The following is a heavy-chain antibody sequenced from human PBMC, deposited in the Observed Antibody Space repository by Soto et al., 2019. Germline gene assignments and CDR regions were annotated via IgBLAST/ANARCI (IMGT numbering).Heavy chain of an antibody. CDR2: ISSSGSTI. CDR1: GFTFSSYE. CDR3: ARTQRGEVAPPIFDI. D-gene: IGHD3-10*01. V-gene: IGHV3-48*03. Sequence: GGSLRLSCAASGFTFSSYEMNWVRQAPGKGLEWVSYISSSGSTIYYADSVEGRFTISRDNAKNSLYLQMNSLRAEDTAVYYCARTQRGEVAPPIFDIWGQGTMVTVSS. J-gene: IGHJ3*02.